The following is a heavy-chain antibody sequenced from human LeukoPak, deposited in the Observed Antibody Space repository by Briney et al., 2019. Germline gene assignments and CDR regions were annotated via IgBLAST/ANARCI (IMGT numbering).Heavy chain of an antibody. D-gene: IGHD3-10*01. V-gene: IGHV1-69*13. Sequence: SVKVSCKASGGTFSSYAISWVRQAPGQGLEWMGVIIPIFGTANYAQKFQGRVTITADESTSTAYMELSSLRSEDTAVYYCARTYYYGSGSSNMDVWGKGTTVTISS. CDR2: IIPIFGTA. J-gene: IGHJ6*03. CDR1: GGTFSSYA. CDR3: ARTYYYGSGSSNMDV.